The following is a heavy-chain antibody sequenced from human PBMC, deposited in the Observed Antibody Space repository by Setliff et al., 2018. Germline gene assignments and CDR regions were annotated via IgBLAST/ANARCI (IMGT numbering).Heavy chain of an antibody. CDR2: ISPYNGDT. J-gene: IGHJ6*03. CDR1: GYIFNTFG. Sequence: ASVKVSCKASGYIFNTFGISWVRRAPGQGLEGIGWISPYNGDTKYAQKLKDRVTMTTDTSTSTAFLEVRSLGSDDTAVYYCARSPPNRGVGQGHHMDVWGKGTTVTVSS. CDR3: ARSPPNRGVGQGHHMDV. V-gene: IGHV1-18*01. D-gene: IGHD1-26*01.